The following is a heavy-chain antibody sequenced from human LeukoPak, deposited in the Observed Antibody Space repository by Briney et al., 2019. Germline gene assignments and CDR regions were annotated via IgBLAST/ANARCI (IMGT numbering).Heavy chain of an antibody. Sequence: GGSLRLSCAAAGFTFSKFAMSWVRQAPGKGLEWVSLISTSGTPHYADSVKGRFTISRDNSKNSLYLQMNSLRTEDTALYYCAKANYYDSSGYFDYWGQGTLVTVSS. CDR2: ISTSGTP. D-gene: IGHD3-22*01. CDR1: GFTFSKFA. CDR3: AKANYYDSSGYFDY. V-gene: IGHV3-43*02. J-gene: IGHJ4*02.